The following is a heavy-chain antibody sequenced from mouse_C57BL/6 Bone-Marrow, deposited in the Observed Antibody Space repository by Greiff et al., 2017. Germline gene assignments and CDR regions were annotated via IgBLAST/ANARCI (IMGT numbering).Heavy chain of an antibody. CDR2: ICPGDGDT. D-gene: IGHD1-1*01. CDR1: GYAFSSYW. CDR3: ARRCYYGSSYAWFAY. V-gene: IGHV1-80*01. J-gene: IGHJ3*01. Sequence: VQLQQSGAELVKPGASVKISCKASGYAFSSYWMNWVKQRPGKGLEWIGQICPGDGDTNYNGKFKGKATLTADKSSSTAYMQLSSLTSEDSAVYFCARRCYYGSSYAWFAYWGQGTLVTVSA.